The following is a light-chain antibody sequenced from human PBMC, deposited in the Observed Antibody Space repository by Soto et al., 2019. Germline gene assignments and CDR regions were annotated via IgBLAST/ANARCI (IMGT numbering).Light chain of an antibody. V-gene: IGKV3-20*01. CDR3: QEYGNAPLT. J-gene: IGKJ4*01. CDR1: QSVSSSY. Sequence: EIVLTQSPGTLSLSPGDRVTLSCRASQSVSSSYLGWYQQRPGQAPRLLIYGASNRATGIPDRFSGSGSGTDFTLTISRLEPEDFAVSYCQEYGNAPLTFGGGTKVEIK. CDR2: GAS.